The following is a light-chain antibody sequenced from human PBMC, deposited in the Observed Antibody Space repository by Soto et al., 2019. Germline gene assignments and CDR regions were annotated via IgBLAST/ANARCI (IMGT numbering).Light chain of an antibody. CDR3: SSCTSSNTLLYV. Sequence: QSALTQPASVSGSPGQSITISCTGNSSDVGYHNYVSWYRQHPGKAPRLMIYEANNRPSGVSNRFSGSKSGNTASLTISGLQAEDEADYYCSSCTSSNTLLYVFGTGTKLTVL. CDR2: EAN. V-gene: IGLV2-14*01. CDR1: SSDVGYHNY. J-gene: IGLJ1*01.